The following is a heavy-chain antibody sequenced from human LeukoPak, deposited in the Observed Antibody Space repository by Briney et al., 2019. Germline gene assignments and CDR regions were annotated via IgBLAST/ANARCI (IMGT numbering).Heavy chain of an antibody. V-gene: IGHV3-23*01. Sequence: GGSLRLSCAASGFTFDDYAMYWVRQAQGKGLEWVSAITDSGNTFYADSVKGRFTISRDNSRNTLYLQMNSLRAEDTALYYCANWYYYENGAYWCWGQGTLVTVSS. CDR1: GFTFDDYA. CDR3: ANWYYYENGAYWC. J-gene: IGHJ4*02. D-gene: IGHD3-22*01. CDR2: ITDSGNT.